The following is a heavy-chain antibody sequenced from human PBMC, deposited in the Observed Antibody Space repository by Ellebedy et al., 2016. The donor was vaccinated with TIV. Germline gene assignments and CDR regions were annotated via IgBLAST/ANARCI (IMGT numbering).Heavy chain of an antibody. CDR1: GFDFSTSA. CDR2: ITQTGLST. CDR3: VRDSGGSFPTY. D-gene: IGHD1-26*01. V-gene: IGHV3-23*01. J-gene: IGHJ4*02. Sequence: PGGSLRLSCVASGFDFSTSAMVWVRQAPGKRPERVSSITQTGLSTYYADSVEGRFTVSRDNFQNILYLDMKSLRVGDTAVYYCVRDSGGSFPTYWGQGTLVTVSS.